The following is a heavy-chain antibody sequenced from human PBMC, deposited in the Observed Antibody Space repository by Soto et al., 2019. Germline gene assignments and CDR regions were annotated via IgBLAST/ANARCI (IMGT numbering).Heavy chain of an antibody. CDR2: IWYDGSSK. V-gene: IGHV3-33*01. J-gene: IGHJ4*02. CDR3: ATDDFWSGYPTIDY. CDR1: GFTFSSYG. Sequence: GGSLRLSCAASGFTFSSYGMHWVRQAPGKGLEWVAVIWYDGSSKYYADSVKGRFTISRDNSKNTLYLQMNSLRAEDTAVYYCATDDFWSGYPTIDYWGQGTLVTVS. D-gene: IGHD3-3*01.